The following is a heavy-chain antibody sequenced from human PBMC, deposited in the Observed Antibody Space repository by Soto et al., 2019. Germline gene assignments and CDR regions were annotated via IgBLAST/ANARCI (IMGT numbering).Heavy chain of an antibody. CDR3: ASSLSLWVRKPPFH. CDR1: RLTFNDSA. CDR2: ISGRGDAK. J-gene: IGHJ4*02. V-gene: IGHV3-23*01. D-gene: IGHD3-10*01. Sequence: EVELLESEGGLVQPGGSLRLSCTASRLTFNDSAMTWVRQAPGKGLEWVSGISGRGDAKYYAASVKDRFTIFRDNSRRTVSLQMNNLRVDDTAVYYCASSLSLWVRKPPFHWGLGTLVAVSS.